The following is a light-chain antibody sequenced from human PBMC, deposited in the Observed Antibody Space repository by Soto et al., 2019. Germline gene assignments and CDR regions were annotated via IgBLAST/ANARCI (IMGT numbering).Light chain of an antibody. CDR1: QSVNSY. V-gene: IGKV3-11*01. Sequence: EIVSTQSPATLSLSPGERANLSCRASQSVNSYLAWYQQKPGQGPRLLIYDASNRATGIPARFSGSGSGTDFTLTISSLEPEDLAVYYCQQRSNWPPAFGGGTKVEIK. J-gene: IGKJ4*01. CDR2: DAS. CDR3: QQRSNWPPA.